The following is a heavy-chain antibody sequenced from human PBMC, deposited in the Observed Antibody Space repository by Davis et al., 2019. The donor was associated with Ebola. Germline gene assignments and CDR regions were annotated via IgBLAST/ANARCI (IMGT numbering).Heavy chain of an antibody. V-gene: IGHV4-59*11. Sequence: PSETLSLTCTVSGGSISSHYWSWIRQPPGKGLEWIGYIFYSGSTKYNPSLKSRVTMSVDTSKNQFSLKLTSVTAADTAVYYCAREGGHGNDYGDYWGQGTLVTVSS. D-gene: IGHD1-26*01. CDR1: GGSISSHY. CDR2: IFYSGST. CDR3: AREGGHGNDYGDY. J-gene: IGHJ4*02.